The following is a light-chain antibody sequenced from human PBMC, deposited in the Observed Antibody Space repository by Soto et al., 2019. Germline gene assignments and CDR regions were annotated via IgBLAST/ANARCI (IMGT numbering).Light chain of an antibody. V-gene: IGKV1-5*03. CDR3: QQYITYPT. CDR1: QNINIW. J-gene: IGKJ1*01. CDR2: EAS. Sequence: DIPMTQSPSTLSASVGDRVTITCRASQNINIWLTWYQQRPGKAPKLLIYEASNLESGVPSRFSGSGSGTEFTLTISGLQPDDLATYYCQQYITYPTFGQGTKVEIK.